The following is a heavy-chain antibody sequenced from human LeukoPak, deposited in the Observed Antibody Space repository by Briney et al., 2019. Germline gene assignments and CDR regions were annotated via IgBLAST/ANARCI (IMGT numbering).Heavy chain of an antibody. Sequence: ASVKVSCKASGYTFTGYYMHWVRQAPGQGLEWMGWINPNSGGTNYAQKFQDRVTMTRDASITTAYMELSRLSSDDTAVYYCARGGRFGKGYCSSNNCYLDYWGQGTLVTVSS. D-gene: IGHD2-2*01. CDR1: GYTFTGYY. CDR2: INPNSGGT. J-gene: IGHJ4*02. V-gene: IGHV1-2*02. CDR3: ARGGRFGKGYCSSNNCYLDY.